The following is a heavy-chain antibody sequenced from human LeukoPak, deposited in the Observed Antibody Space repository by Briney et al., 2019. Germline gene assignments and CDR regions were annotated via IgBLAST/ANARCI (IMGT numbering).Heavy chain of an antibody. D-gene: IGHD6-19*01. Sequence: ASVKVSCKASGGTFSSYAISWVRQAPGQGLEWMGGIIPIFGTANYAQKFQGRVTITADKSSTTVYMELSSLRSEDTAVYYCARDRRRSSGWPFGYWGQGTLVTVSS. CDR2: IIPIFGTA. V-gene: IGHV1-69*06. CDR1: GGTFSSYA. J-gene: IGHJ4*02. CDR3: ARDRRRSSGWPFGY.